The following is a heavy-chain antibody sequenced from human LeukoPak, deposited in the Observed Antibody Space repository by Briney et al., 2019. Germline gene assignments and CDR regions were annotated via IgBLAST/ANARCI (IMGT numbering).Heavy chain of an antibody. CDR1: GGSISSSNW. CDR3: ARGLPSSYWYFDL. CDR2: IYHSGST. D-gene: IGHD2-2*01. Sequence: SGTLSLTCAVSGGSISSSNWWSWIRQPPGKGLEWIGEIYHSGSTNYNPSLKSRVTISVDKSKNQFSLKLSSVTAADTAVYYCARGLPSSYWYFDLWGRGTLVTVSS. V-gene: IGHV4-4*02. J-gene: IGHJ2*01.